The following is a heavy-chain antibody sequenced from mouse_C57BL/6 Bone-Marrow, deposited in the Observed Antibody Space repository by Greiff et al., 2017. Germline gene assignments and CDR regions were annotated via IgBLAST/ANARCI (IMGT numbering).Heavy chain of an antibody. V-gene: IGHV1-82*01. J-gene: IGHJ2*01. Sequence: QVQLQQSGPELVKPGASVKISCKASGYAFSSSWMNWVKQRPGKGLEWIGRIYPGDGDTNYNGKFKGKATLTADKSSSTAYMQLSSLTSEDSAVYFCARWGPTTDYFDYWGQGTTLTVSS. CDR1: GYAFSSSW. CDR3: ARWGPTTDYFDY. D-gene: IGHD1-1*01. CDR2: IYPGDGDT.